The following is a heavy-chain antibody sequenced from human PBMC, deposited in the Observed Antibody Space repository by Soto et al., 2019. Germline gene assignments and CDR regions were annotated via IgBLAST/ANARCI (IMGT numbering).Heavy chain of an antibody. CDR2: IGTAGDT. J-gene: IGHJ4*02. V-gene: IGHV3-13*04. CDR3: ARDHSDYGDYVFDY. CDR1: GFTFSSYD. D-gene: IGHD4-17*01. Sequence: PGGSLRLSCAASGFTFSSYDMHWVRQATGKGLEWVSAIGTAGDTYYPGSVKGRFTISRENAKNSLYLQMNSLRDEDTAVYYCARDHSDYGDYVFDYWGQGTLVTVSS.